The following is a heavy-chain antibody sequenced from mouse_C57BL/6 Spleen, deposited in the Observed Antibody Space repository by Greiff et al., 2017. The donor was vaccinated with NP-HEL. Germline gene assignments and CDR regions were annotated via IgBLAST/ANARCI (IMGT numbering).Heavy chain of an antibody. Sequence: EVMLVESGGGLVQPGGSLKLSCAASGFTFSDYYMYWVRQTPEKRLEWVAYISNGGGSTYYPDTVKGRFTISRDNAKNTLYLQMSRLKSEDTAMYYCARGSYDYDGAWFAYWGQGTLVTVSA. CDR3: ARGSYDYDGAWFAY. D-gene: IGHD2-4*01. CDR2: ISNGGGST. J-gene: IGHJ3*01. V-gene: IGHV5-12*01. CDR1: GFTFSDYY.